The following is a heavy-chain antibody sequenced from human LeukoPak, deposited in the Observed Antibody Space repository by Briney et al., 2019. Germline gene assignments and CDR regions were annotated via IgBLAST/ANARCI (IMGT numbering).Heavy chain of an antibody. CDR2: IYSGGST. Sequence: PGRSLRLSCAASGFTFSSYGMHWVRQAPGKGLDWISLIYSGGSTYYADSVMGRFTISRDNSKTTLFLQMNSLKAEDTAVYYCATGGRSGVALEQWGQGTLVTVSS. V-gene: IGHV3-NL1*01. D-gene: IGHD1/OR15-1a*01. CDR3: ATGGRSGVALEQ. J-gene: IGHJ4*02. CDR1: GFTFSSYG.